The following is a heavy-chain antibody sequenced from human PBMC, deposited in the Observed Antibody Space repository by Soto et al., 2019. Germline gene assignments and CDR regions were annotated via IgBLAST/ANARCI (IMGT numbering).Heavy chain of an antibody. CDR1: GGSISDYY. J-gene: IGHJ4*02. CDR2: FSYVRGT. Sequence: PSETLSLTCTVSGGSISDYYWSWIGQPPGKGLEWIGYFSYVRGTNNSPSLKTRATISGDTSKNQLSLHLTSVTAADTAVYYCAGHFRDAYTALAFWGQGTLVTVSS. V-gene: IGHV4-59*08. CDR3: AGHFRDAYTALAF. D-gene: IGHD2-2*01.